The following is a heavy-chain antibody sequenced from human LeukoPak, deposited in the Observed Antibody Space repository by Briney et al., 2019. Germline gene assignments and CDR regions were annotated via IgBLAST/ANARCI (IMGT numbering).Heavy chain of an antibody. J-gene: IGHJ4*02. CDR3: ARLSGYYYGYFDY. CDR1: GGSISSSNYY. D-gene: IGHD5-18*01. V-gene: IGHV4-39*07. Sequence: SEPLSLTCAVSGGSISSSNYYWGWIRQAPGKGLEWIGTIYYSGNTFYNPTLQSRVSISVDTSRNHFSLNLSSVTAADTAVYYCARLSGYYYGYFDYWGQGALATVSS. CDR2: IYYSGNT.